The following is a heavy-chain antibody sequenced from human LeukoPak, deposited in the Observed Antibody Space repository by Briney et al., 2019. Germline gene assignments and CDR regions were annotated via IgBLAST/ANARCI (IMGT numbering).Heavy chain of an antibody. J-gene: IGHJ6*02. V-gene: IGHV4-4*07. Sequence: SETLSLTCTASGGSISDHYLSWIRQPAGKGLEWIGRMYVSGTTNYNPSLRSRVSMSMDTSKNQFSLRLRSVTAADTAVYYCARENYYDSSGYSEGMDVWGQGTTVTVS. D-gene: IGHD3-22*01. CDR1: GGSISDHY. CDR2: MYVSGTT. CDR3: ARENYYDSSGYSEGMDV.